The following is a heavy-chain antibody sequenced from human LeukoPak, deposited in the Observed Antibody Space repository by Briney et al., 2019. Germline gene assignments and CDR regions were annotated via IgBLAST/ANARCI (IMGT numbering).Heavy chain of an antibody. CDR2: ISYDGSNK. J-gene: IGHJ5*02. Sequence: GRSLRLSCAASGFTFDDYAMHWVRQAPGKGLEWVAVISYDGSNKYYADSVKGRFTISRDNSKNTLYLQMNSLRAEDTAVYYCARARYCTNGVCYTGRFDPWGQGTLVTVSS. D-gene: IGHD2-8*01. V-gene: IGHV3-30-3*01. CDR3: ARARYCTNGVCYTGRFDP. CDR1: GFTFDDYA.